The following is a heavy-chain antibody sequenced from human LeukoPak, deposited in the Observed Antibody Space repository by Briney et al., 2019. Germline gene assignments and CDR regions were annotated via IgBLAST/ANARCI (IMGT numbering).Heavy chain of an antibody. V-gene: IGHV3-53*01. CDR1: EFTVSSNY. CDR2: IHKNAIK. Sequence: GGSLRLSCSASEFTVSSNYMTWVRQAPGKGLEWVAVIHKNAIKYYADTVKGRFTISRDNSKNMLYLQMSSLRAEDTAVYYCARSLRVRGVPDYMDVWGKGTTVTISS. J-gene: IGHJ6*03. CDR3: ARSLRVRGVPDYMDV. D-gene: IGHD3-10*01.